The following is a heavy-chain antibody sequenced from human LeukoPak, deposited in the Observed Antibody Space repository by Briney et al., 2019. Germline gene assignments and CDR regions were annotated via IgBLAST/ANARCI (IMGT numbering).Heavy chain of an antibody. CDR3: ARDPLVGVRITGTVWFDP. CDR2: INPNSGGT. V-gene: IGHV1-2*06. CDR1: GYTFTGYY. J-gene: IGHJ5*02. D-gene: IGHD1-7*01. Sequence: ASVKVSCKASGYTFTGYYMHWVRQPPGQGLEWMGRINPNSGGTNYAQKSQGRVTMTRDTSISTAYMELSRLRSDDTAVYCCARDPLVGVRITGTVWFDPWGQGTLVTVSS.